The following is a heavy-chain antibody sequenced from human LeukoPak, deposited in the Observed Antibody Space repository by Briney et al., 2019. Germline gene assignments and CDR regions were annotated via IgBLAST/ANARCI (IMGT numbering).Heavy chain of an antibody. CDR2: ISSSGSTI. CDR3: ARVITVYNDYEEVAEYFQH. J-gene: IGHJ1*01. V-gene: IGHV3-48*03. Sequence: PGGSLRLSCAASGFTFSSYEMNWVRQAPGKGLEWVSYISSSGSTIYYADSVKGRFTISRDNSKNSLYLQMNSLRAEDTAVYYCARVITVYNDYEEVAEYFQHWGQGTLVIVSS. D-gene: IGHD4-17*01. CDR1: GFTFSSYE.